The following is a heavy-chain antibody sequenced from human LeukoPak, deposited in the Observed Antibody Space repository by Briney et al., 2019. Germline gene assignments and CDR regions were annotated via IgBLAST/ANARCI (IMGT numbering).Heavy chain of an antibody. CDR3: AKTRLRFLEWLPSD. D-gene: IGHD3-3*01. CDR1: GFTSSSYG. Sequence: GGSLRLSCAASGFTSSSYGMHWVRQAPGKGLEWVAFIRYDGSNKYYADSVKGRFTSSRDNSKNTLYLQMNSLRAEDTAVYYCAKTRLRFLEWLPSDWGQGTLVTVSS. V-gene: IGHV3-30*02. J-gene: IGHJ4*02. CDR2: IRYDGSNK.